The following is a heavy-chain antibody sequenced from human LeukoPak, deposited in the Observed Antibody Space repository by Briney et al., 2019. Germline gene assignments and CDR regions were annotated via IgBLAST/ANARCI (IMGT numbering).Heavy chain of an antibody. CDR1: GFTFSSYW. CDR2: INGDGTTI. J-gene: IGHJ5*02. V-gene: IGHV3-74*01. D-gene: IGHD2-8*01. CDR3: TRRVDAARWYDP. Sequence: PGGSLRLSCAASGFTFSSYWMHWVRQAPGEGLVWVSRINGDGTTISYAGSVKGRFTISRDNAKNTLYLQMNSLRAEDTAIYYCTRRVDAARWYDPWGQGTLVTASS.